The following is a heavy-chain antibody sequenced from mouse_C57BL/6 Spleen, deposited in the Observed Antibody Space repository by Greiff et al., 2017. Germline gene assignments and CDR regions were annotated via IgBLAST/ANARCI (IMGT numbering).Heavy chain of an antibody. CDR1: GYTFTSYW. J-gene: IGHJ4*01. Sequence: QVQLKQPGAELVKPGASVKLSCKASGYTFTSYWMQWVKQRPGQGLEWIGEIDPSDSYTNYNQKFKGKATLTVDTSSRTAYMQLSSLTSEDSAVYDCARQYYYGSSYDAMDYWGQGTSVTVSS. CDR2: IDPSDSYT. D-gene: IGHD1-1*01. CDR3: ARQYYYGSSYDAMDY. V-gene: IGHV1-50*01.